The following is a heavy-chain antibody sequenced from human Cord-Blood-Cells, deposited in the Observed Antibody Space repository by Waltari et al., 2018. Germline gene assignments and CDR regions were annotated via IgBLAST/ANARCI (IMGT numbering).Heavy chain of an antibody. D-gene: IGHD2-21*01. Sequence: QVQLQQWGAGLLQPSETLSLTCAVYGGSFSGYYWRWIRRPPGKGLEWIGEINHSGSTNYNPSLKSRVTISVDTSKNQFSLKLSSVTAADTAVYYCARVRGVVIAIDYWGQGTLVTVSS. CDR2: INHSGST. CDR1: GGSFSGYY. J-gene: IGHJ4*02. CDR3: ARVRGVVIAIDY. V-gene: IGHV4-34*01.